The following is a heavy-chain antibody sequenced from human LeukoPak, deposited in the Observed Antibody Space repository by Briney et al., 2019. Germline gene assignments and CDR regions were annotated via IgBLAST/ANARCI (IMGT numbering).Heavy chain of an antibody. D-gene: IGHD3-22*01. CDR3: ARSTKNYDSSGYYVF. V-gene: IGHV1-46*01. J-gene: IGHJ4*02. Sequence: ASVTVSCKASGYTFTSYYMHWVRQAPGQGLEWMGIINPSGGSTSYAQKFQGRVTMTRDTSTSTVYMELSSLRSEDTAVYYCARSTKNYDSSGYYVFWGQGTLVTVSS. CDR2: INPSGGST. CDR1: GYTFTSYY.